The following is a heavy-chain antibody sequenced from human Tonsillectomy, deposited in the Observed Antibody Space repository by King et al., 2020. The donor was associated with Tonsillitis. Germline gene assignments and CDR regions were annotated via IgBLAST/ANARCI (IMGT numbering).Heavy chain of an antibody. J-gene: IGHJ4*02. CDR3: VKDWVND. D-gene: IGHD3-16*01. Sequence: VQLVESGGGLVQPGGSLRLSCSASGFTFSSYVMHGCRQAAGKGLAYVCAICRNGGSTYYADSVKGRFTISRYLQMSSLRAEDTAVYYCVKDWVNDWGQGTLVTVSS. CDR2: ICRNGGST. V-gene: IGHV3-64D*06. CDR1: GFTFSSYV.